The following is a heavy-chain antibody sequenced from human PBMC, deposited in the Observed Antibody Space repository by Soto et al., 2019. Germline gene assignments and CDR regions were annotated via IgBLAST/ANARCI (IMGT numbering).Heavy chain of an antibody. J-gene: IGHJ4*02. D-gene: IGHD2-15*01. CDR3: ARGAPYCSGGSCYFRLAYYLDY. Sequence: GASVKVSCKASGYTFTSYAMHWVRQAPGQRLEWMGWINAGNGNTKFSQKFQGRVTITRDTSASTAYMELSSLRSEDTAVYYCARGAPYCSGGSCYFRLAYYLDYWGQGTLVTV. V-gene: IGHV1-3*01. CDR2: INAGNGNT. CDR1: GYTFTSYA.